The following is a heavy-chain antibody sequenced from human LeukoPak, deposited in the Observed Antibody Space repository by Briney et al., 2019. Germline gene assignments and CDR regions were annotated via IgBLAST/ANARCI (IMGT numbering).Heavy chain of an antibody. Sequence: SETLSLTCIVSGYSISSGYYWGWIRQPPGKGLEWIGNIHHSGSTYYNPSLKSRVTISVDTSKNQLSLKLSSVTAADTAVYYCARWSGSVTARNYYYYMDVWGEGTTVTVSS. CDR3: ARWSGSVTARNYYYYMDV. D-gene: IGHD6-6*01. V-gene: IGHV4-38-2*02. CDR1: GYSISSGYY. J-gene: IGHJ6*03. CDR2: IHHSGST.